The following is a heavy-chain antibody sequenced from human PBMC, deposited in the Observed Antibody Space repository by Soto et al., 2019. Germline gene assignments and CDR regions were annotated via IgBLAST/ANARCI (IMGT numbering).Heavy chain of an antibody. CDR1: GFTFSDHY. D-gene: IGHD3-10*01. CDR2: SKNKADSYTT. J-gene: IGHJ4*02. CDR3: IVWGSGNDFGAA. V-gene: IGHV3-72*01. Sequence: EVQLVESGGGLVQPGGSLRLSCAASGFTFSDHYMDWVRQAPGKGLEWVGRSKNKADSYTTEYAASVKGRFTISRDGSKNSLFLQMNSLKTVDTAVYYCIVWGSGNDFGAAWGQGILVTVSS.